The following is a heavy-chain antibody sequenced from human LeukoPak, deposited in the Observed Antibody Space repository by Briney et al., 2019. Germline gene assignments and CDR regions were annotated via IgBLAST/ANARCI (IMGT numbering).Heavy chain of an antibody. Sequence: PGGSLRLSCAVSGITLSNYGMSWVRQAPGKGLEWVAGISDSGGSTKYADSVKGRFTISRDNPKNTLYLQMNSLRVEDTAVYFCAKRGVVIRVILVGFHKEAYYFDSWGQGALVTVSS. CDR1: GITLSNYG. J-gene: IGHJ4*02. CDR2: ISDSGGST. CDR3: AKRGVVIRVILVGFHKEAYYFDS. D-gene: IGHD3-22*01. V-gene: IGHV3-23*01.